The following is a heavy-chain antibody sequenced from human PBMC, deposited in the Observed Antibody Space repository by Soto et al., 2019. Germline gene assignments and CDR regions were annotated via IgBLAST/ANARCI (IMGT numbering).Heavy chain of an antibody. D-gene: IGHD3-3*01. J-gene: IGHJ6*02. CDR3: AKATIRFLDTYGMDV. CDR2: ISGSGAST. CDR1: GFTFSSYA. V-gene: IGHV3-23*01. Sequence: EVQLLESGGGLAQPGGSLRLSCAASGFTFSSYAMSWVRQGPGKGLEWVSAISGSGASTFYTDSVKGRFTVSRDNSKNPLYLQMNSRRAEDAAVYYCAKATIRFLDTYGMDVWGQGTTVAVSS.